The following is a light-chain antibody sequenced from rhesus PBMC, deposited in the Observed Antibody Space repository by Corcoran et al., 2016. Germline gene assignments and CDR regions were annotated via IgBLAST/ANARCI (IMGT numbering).Light chain of an antibody. J-gene: IGKJ4*01. CDR1: QSLVHSDGKTY. CDR3: MQGTHWPLT. CDR2: QVS. V-gene: IGKV2S9*01. Sequence: VVMTQSPLSLPVTLGQPASISCRSSQSLVHSDGKTYLSWLQQKPGQPPRRLIYQVSKRDSGVPDRFSGIGAGTDFTLKITCVEAEDVGVYYCMQGTHWPLTFGGGTKVEIK.